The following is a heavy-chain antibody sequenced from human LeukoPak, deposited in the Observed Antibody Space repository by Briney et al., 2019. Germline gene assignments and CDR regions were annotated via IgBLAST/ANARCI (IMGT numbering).Heavy chain of an antibody. V-gene: IGHV1-2*06. CDR3: ARDRDFNYFDY. CDR1: GYTFTGYY. D-gene: IGHD3-3*01. CDR2: INPNSGGT. J-gene: IGHJ4*02. Sequence: ASVKVSCKASGYTFTGYYMHWVRQAPGQGLEWMGRINPNSGGTNYAQKFQGRATMTRDTSISTAYMELSRLRSDDTAVYYCARDRDFNYFDYWGQGTLVTVSS.